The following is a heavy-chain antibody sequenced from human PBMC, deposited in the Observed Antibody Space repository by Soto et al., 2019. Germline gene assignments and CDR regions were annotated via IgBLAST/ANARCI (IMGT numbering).Heavy chain of an antibody. Sequence: QVQLVQSGAEVKKPGASVKVSCKASGYTFTDYYIHWVRQAPGQGLEWMGWINPNSGGTNYAQKFQGRVTMTRDTHISTAYMELSRLRSDDTAVYYCARSPPGDSKTNWFDPWGQGTLVTVSS. CDR3: ARSPPGDSKTNWFDP. J-gene: IGHJ5*02. CDR2: INPNSGGT. V-gene: IGHV1-2*02. CDR1: GYTFTDYY. D-gene: IGHD4-4*01.